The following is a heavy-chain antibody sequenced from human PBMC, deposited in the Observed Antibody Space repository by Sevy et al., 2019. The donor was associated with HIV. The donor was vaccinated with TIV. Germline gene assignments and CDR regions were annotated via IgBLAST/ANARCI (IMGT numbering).Heavy chain of an antibody. J-gene: IGHJ6*02. Sequence: GGSLRLSCAASGFTFSSYAMHWVRQAPGKGLEWVAVISYDGSNKYYADSVKGRFTISRDNSKNTLYLQMNSLRAEDTAVYYCARDLRFLEMQYGMDVWGQRTTVTVSS. CDR2: ISYDGSNK. CDR3: ARDLRFLEMQYGMDV. D-gene: IGHD3-3*01. V-gene: IGHV3-30-3*01. CDR1: GFTFSSYA.